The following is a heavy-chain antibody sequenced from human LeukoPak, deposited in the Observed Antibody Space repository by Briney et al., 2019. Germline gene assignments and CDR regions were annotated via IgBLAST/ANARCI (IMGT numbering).Heavy chain of an antibody. Sequence: ASVKVSCKASGYTFTSYYMHWVRQAPGQGLEWMGIINPSGGSTSYAQKFQGRVTISVDTSKNQFSLKLSSVTAADTAVYYCARDLGKYSSSWWTSYAFDIWGQGTMVTVSS. CDR3: ARDLGKYSSSWWTSYAFDI. CDR1: GYTFTSYY. V-gene: IGHV1-46*01. CDR2: INPSGGST. J-gene: IGHJ3*02. D-gene: IGHD6-13*01.